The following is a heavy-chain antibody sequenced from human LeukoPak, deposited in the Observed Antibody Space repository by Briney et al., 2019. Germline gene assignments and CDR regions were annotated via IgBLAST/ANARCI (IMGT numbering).Heavy chain of an antibody. J-gene: IGHJ4*02. CDR2: ISYDGSNK. Sequence: PGRSLRLSCAASGFTFSSYGMHWVRQAPGKGLEWVAVISYDGSNKYYADSVKGRFTISRDNSKNTLYLQMNSLRAEDTAVYYCAKDSGWYDRSLFDYWGQGTLVTVSS. V-gene: IGHV3-30*18. D-gene: IGHD6-19*01. CDR3: AKDSGWYDRSLFDY. CDR1: GFTFSSYG.